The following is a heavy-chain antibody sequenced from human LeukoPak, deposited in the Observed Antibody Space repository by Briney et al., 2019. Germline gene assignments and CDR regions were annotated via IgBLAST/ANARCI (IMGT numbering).Heavy chain of an antibody. CDR1: GFTFSSYS. D-gene: IGHD2-2*02. CDR2: ISSSSSTI. V-gene: IGHV3-48*04. CDR3: ARDFYCSSTSCYTGVYFDY. Sequence: GGSLRLSCAASGFTFSSYSMNWVRQAPGKGLEWVSYISSSSSTIYCADSVKGRFTISRDNAKNSLYLQMNSLRAEDTAVYYCARDFYCSSTSCYTGVYFDYWGQGTLVTVSS. J-gene: IGHJ4*02.